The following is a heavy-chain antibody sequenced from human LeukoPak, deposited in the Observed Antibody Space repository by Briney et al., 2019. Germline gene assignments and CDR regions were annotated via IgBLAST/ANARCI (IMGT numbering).Heavy chain of an antibody. V-gene: IGHV1-18*01. Sequence: ASVKVSCKASGYTFTSYGISWVRQAPGQGLEWMGWISAYNGNTNYAQKLQGRVTMTTDTSTSTAYMELRSLRSDDTAVYYCARGPSMNCSSTSCYLSLGMDVWGQGTTVTVSS. J-gene: IGHJ6*02. CDR2: ISAYNGNT. CDR1: GYTFTSYG. CDR3: ARGPSMNCSSTSCYLSLGMDV. D-gene: IGHD2-2*01.